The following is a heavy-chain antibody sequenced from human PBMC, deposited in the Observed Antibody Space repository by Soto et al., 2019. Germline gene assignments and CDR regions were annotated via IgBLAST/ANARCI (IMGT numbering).Heavy chain of an antibody. Sequence: SETLSLTCAVYGGTFIGYCWSWIRQPPGKGLEWIGEINHSGSTNYNPSLKSRVTISVDTSKNQFSLKLSSVTAADTAVYYCARGRPGATTKVFDYWGQGTLVTVSS. D-gene: IGHD1-26*01. CDR1: GGTFIGYC. CDR3: ARGRPGATTKVFDY. CDR2: INHSGST. J-gene: IGHJ4*02. V-gene: IGHV4-34*01.